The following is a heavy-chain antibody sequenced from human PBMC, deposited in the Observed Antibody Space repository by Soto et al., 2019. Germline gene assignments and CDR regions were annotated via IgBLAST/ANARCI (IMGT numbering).Heavy chain of an antibody. CDR1: GFTFRAYA. J-gene: IGHJ3*02. CDR3: AKDPIGDYVGAFDI. Sequence: EVQLLESGGNLIQPGGSLRLSCAASGFTFRAYAMSWVRQAPGAGLEWVSGISASGGRTYYADSVRGRFTISRDDSNNALFLQIDSLRAEDTALYYCAKDPIGDYVGAFDIWGRGTMVTVSS. V-gene: IGHV3-23*01. D-gene: IGHD4-17*01. CDR2: ISASGGRT.